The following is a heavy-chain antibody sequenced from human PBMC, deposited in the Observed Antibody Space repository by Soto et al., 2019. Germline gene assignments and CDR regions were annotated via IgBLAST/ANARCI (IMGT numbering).Heavy chain of an antibody. D-gene: IGHD1-20*01. Sequence: EVQLLESGGGLVQSGESLTLSCAASQFTFNIDAMTWVRQAPGKGLEWVSSMSGSGASIYYADSVKGRFTISRDKSKKTLYLQMTSLRAEDTAVYWCARDNWNGAYYGLDVWGQGTTVTVS. CDR2: MSGSGASI. CDR3: ARDNWNGAYYGLDV. V-gene: IGHV3-23*01. CDR1: QFTFNIDA. J-gene: IGHJ6*02.